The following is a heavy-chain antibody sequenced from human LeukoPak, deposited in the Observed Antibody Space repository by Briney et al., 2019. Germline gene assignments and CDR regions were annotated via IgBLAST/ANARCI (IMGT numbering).Heavy chain of an antibody. CDR1: GGPISSYY. CDR2: IYTSEYT. V-gene: IGHV4-4*09. J-gene: IGHJ4*02. Sequence: SETLSLTCSVPGGPISSYYWSWIRQTPGKGLEWIGYIYTSEYTNYNPSLESRVSISQDTSKNQFFLKLNSVTAADTAVYYCARRDGYFDYWGQGILVTVSS. CDR3: ARRDGYFDY.